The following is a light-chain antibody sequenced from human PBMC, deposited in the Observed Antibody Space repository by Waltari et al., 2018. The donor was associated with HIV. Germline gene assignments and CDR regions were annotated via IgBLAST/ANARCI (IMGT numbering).Light chain of an antibody. CDR3: MQALQTPA. J-gene: IGKJ4*01. CDR2: LGS. Sequence: DIEMTQSPLSLPVTPGEPASISCRSSQSLLHSNGYNYLDWYLQKPGQSPQLLIYLGSNRASGVPDRFSGSGSGTDFTLKISRVEAEDVGVYYCMQALQTPAFGGGTKVEIK. CDR1: QSLLHSNGYNY. V-gene: IGKV2-28*01.